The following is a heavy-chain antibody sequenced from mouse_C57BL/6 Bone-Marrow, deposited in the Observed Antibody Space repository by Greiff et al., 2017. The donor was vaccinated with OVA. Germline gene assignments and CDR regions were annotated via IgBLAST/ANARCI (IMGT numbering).Heavy chain of an antibody. CDR1: GYAFSSYW. J-gene: IGHJ4*01. Sequence: VKLQQSGAELVKPGASVKISCKASGYAFSSYWMNWVKQRPGKGLEWIGQIYPGDGDTNYNGKFKGKATLTADKSSSTAYMQLSSLTSEDSAVYFCAPYDYDGAMDYWGQGTSVTVSS. CDR3: APYDYDGAMDY. CDR2: IYPGDGDT. D-gene: IGHD2-4*01. V-gene: IGHV1-80*01.